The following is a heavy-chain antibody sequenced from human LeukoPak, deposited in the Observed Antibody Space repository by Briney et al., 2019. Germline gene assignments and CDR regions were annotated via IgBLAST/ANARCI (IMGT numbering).Heavy chain of an antibody. CDR1: GGSFSGYY. CDR2: INHSGST. Sequence: SETLSLTCAVYGGSFSGYYWSWIRQPPGKGLEWIGEINHSGSTNYNPSLKSRVTISVDTSKNQFSLKLSSVTAADTAVYYCARGSLLSGSFDYWGQGTLVTVSS. D-gene: IGHD3-3*01. CDR3: ARGSLLSGSFDY. J-gene: IGHJ4*02. V-gene: IGHV4-34*01.